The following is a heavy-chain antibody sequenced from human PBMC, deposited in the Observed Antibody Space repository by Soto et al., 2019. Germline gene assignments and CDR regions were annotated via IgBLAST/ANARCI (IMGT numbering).Heavy chain of an antibody. J-gene: IGHJ4*02. CDR1: GFSFSDYS. V-gene: IGHV3-48*02. CDR2: ISSSSDKT. CDR3: ARLPKGSLVTA. D-gene: IGHD2-21*02. Sequence: LVESGGALVYPGGSLRLSCIASGFSFSDYSMNWVRQAPGKGLQWVSYISSSSDKTYYADSVKGRFTVSRDNAKNALFLAMNSLRDDDTATYYCARLPKGSLVTAWGQGTRVTVSS.